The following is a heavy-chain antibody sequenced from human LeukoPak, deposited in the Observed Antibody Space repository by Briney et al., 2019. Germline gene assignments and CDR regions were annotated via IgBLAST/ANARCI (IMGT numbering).Heavy chain of an antibody. CDR1: GFTLSSYS. CDR2: ISSSSTTI. J-gene: IGHJ6*03. V-gene: IGHV3-48*01. Sequence: GGSLRLSCAASGFTLSSYSMNWGRQAPGKGLEWVSYISSSSTTIYYADSVKGRFTISRDNAKNSLYLQMNSLRAEDTAVYYCARGDYYYYYMDVWGKGTTVTVSS. CDR3: ARGDYYYYYMDV.